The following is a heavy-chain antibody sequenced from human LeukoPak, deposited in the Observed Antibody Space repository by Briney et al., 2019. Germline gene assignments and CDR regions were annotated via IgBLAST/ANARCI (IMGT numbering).Heavy chain of an antibody. J-gene: IGHJ4*02. CDR2: INHSGST. Sequence: SETLSLTCAVYGGSFSGYYWSWIRQPPGKGLEWIGEINHSGSTNYNPSLKSRVTISVDTSKNQFSLELSSVTAADTAVYYCARVRDTYYYDSSGQQFDYWGQGTLVTVSS. CDR3: ARVRDTYYYDSSGQQFDY. V-gene: IGHV4-34*01. CDR1: GGSFSGYY. D-gene: IGHD3-22*01.